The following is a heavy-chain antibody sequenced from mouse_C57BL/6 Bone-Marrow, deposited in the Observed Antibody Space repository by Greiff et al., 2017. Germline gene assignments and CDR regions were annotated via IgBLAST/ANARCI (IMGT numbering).Heavy chain of an antibody. Sequence: QVQLKQPGAELVKPGASVKLSCKASGYTFTSYWMHWVKQRPGRGLEWIGRIDPNSGGAKYNEKFKSKATLTVDKPSSTAYMQLSSLTSEDSAVYYCARGPLITTVVASWYFDVWGTGTTVTVSS. CDR3: ARGPLITTVVASWYFDV. D-gene: IGHD1-1*01. J-gene: IGHJ1*03. CDR2: IDPNSGGA. CDR1: GYTFTSYW. V-gene: IGHV1-72*01.